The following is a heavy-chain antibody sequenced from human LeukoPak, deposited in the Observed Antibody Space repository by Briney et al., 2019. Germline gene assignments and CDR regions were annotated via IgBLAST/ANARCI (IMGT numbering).Heavy chain of an antibody. J-gene: IGHJ4*02. V-gene: IGHV3-23*01. CDR2: ISGSGGST. D-gene: IGHD2-15*01. CDR1: GFTFSSYA. Sequence: GGSLRLSCAASGFTFSSYAMSWVRQAPGKGLGWVSAISGSGGSTYYADSVKGRFTISRDNSKNTLYLQMNSLRAEDTAVYYCAKDNSCSGGSCSLGYWGQGTLVTVSS. CDR3: AKDNSCSGGSCSLGY.